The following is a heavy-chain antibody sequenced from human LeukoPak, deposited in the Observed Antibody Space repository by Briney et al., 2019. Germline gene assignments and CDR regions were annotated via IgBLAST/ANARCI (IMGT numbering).Heavy chain of an antibody. CDR1: GGSISSYY. V-gene: IGHV4-59*01. D-gene: IGHD1-26*01. CDR2: IYYSGST. J-gene: IGHJ3*02. Sequence: PSETLSLTCTVAGGSISSYYWSWIRQPPGKGLEGIGYIYYSGSTNYNPSLKSRVTISVDTSKNQFSLKLSSVTAADTAVYYCASLSYYNRDAFDIWGQGTMVTVSS. CDR3: ASLSYYNRDAFDI.